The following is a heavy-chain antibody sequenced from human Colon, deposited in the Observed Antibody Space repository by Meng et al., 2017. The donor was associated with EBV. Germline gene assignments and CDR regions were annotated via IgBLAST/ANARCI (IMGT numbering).Heavy chain of an antibody. CDR1: GFVFRSYD. V-gene: IGHV3-30-3*01. J-gene: IGHJ4*02. D-gene: IGHD3-10*01. CDR3: ARDRGGF. CDR2: ISTDGNNK. Sequence: QVQLSESGGDAANPGRSMRLSCVSSGFVFRSYDMHWVRQAPGKVPEWVAVISTDGNNKDYVDSVRGRFTISRDNSKNTVHLQMDSLRPEDTAVYYCARDRGGFWGQGTLVTVSS.